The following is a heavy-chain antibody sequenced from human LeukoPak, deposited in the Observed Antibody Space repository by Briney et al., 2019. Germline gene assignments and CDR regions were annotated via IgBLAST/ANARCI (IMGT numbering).Heavy chain of an antibody. J-gene: IGHJ4*02. CDR1: GGSVYTSDYY. Sequence: SETLSPTCTVSGGSVYTSDYYWGWVRQPPGKGPEWIGDIFYTGKTNYNPSLKSRVSISIDTSKNQFSLKLTSVTAADTAVYYCARVFDSWGQGTLVTVSS. V-gene: IGHV4-39*07. CDR2: IFYTGKT. CDR3: ARVFDS.